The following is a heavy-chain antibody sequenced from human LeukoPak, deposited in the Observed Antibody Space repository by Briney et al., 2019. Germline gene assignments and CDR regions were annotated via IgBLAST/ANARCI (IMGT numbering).Heavy chain of an antibody. CDR1: GFTFSSYG. Sequence: PGRSLRLSCAASGFTFSSYGMHWVRQAPGKGLEWVAVISYDGSNKYYADSVKGRFTISRDNAKNSLYLQMNSLRVEDTAVYYCARGGGSSGWYYWGQGTLVTVSS. V-gene: IGHV3-30*03. CDR3: ARGGGSSGWYY. J-gene: IGHJ4*02. CDR2: ISYDGSNK. D-gene: IGHD6-19*01.